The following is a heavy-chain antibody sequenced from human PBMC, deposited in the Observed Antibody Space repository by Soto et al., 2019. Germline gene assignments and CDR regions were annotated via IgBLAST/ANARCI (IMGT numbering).Heavy chain of an antibody. D-gene: IGHD2-15*01. CDR3: AKENSLSNCSGGSCYPGYYDYGMDV. J-gene: IGHJ6*02. CDR2: ISGSVGST. Sequence: GSLGLSCAASGFTFNSYAMSWVRQAPGKGLEWVSAISGSVGSTYYADSVKGRFTISRDNSKNTLYLQMNSLRAEDTAVYYCAKENSLSNCSGGSCYPGYYDYGMDVWGEGTTITV. V-gene: IGHV3-23*01. CDR1: GFTFNSYA.